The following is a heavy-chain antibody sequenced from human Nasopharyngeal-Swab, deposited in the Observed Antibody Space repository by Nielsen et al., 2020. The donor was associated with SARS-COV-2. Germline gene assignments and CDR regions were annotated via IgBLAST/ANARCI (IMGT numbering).Heavy chain of an antibody. V-gene: IGHV1-69*04. CDR1: GGTFSSYA. Sequence: SVKVSCKASGGTFSSYAISWVRQAPGQGLEWMGRIIPILGIANYAQKFQGRVTITADKSTSTAYMELSSPRSEDTAVYYCAAGADYYYYYMDVWGKGTTVTVSS. J-gene: IGHJ6*03. D-gene: IGHD1-26*01. CDR2: IIPILGIA. CDR3: AAGADYYYYYMDV.